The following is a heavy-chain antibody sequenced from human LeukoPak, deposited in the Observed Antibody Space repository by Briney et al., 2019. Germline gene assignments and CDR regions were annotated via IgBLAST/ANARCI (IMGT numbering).Heavy chain of an antibody. D-gene: IGHD5-18*01. Sequence: SETLSLTCAVNGGSFSGYYWSWIRQPPGKGLEWIGEINHSGSTNYNPSLKSRVTISVDTSKNQFSLKLSSVTAADTAVYYCARNVDTAMVIPHNWFDPWGQGTLVTVSS. J-gene: IGHJ5*02. V-gene: IGHV4-34*01. CDR3: ARNVDTAMVIPHNWFDP. CDR1: GGSFSGYY. CDR2: INHSGST.